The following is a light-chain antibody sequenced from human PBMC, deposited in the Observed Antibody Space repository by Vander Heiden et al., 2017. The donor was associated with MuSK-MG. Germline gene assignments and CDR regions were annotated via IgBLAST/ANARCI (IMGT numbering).Light chain of an antibody. CDR3: QQDKSDSQT. CDR1: QSISDW. J-gene: IGKJ1*01. V-gene: IGKV1-5*01. Sequence: DIQMTQSPSTLSASVGDRVTITCRASQSISDWLAWYQQKPGKAPKLLIYDASNLYSGVPSRFSGSGSGTEFTLTISSLQPDDFATYYCQQDKSDSQTFGQGTKVDIK. CDR2: DAS.